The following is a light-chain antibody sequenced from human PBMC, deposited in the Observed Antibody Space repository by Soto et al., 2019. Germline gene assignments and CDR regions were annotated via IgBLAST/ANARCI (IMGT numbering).Light chain of an antibody. CDR3: QQYGSSPPIN. J-gene: IGKJ5*01. Sequence: EIVLTQSPATLSLSPVEIAKLYCRASPSVTNFLAWYQQKPGQAPRLLIYTTSIRATGIPDRFSGSGSGTDFTLTIRRLEPEDFAVYYCQQYGSSPPINCGQGTRREIK. V-gene: IGKV3-20*01. CDR2: TTS. CDR1: PSVTNF.